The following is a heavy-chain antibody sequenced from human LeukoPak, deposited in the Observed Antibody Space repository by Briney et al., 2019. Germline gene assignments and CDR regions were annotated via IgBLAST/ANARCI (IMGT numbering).Heavy chain of an antibody. CDR3: ARDLRVVVTAIFDF. D-gene: IGHD2-21*02. Sequence: SETLSLTCTVSGGSISNYYWSWIRRPPGKGLEWLGYIYSSGSTNYNPSLKSRLTISVDTSKKQFSLKLNSVTAADTAVYYCARDLRVVVTAIFDFWGQGTLVTVSS. CDR1: GGSISNYY. V-gene: IGHV4-59*12. J-gene: IGHJ4*02. CDR2: IYSSGST.